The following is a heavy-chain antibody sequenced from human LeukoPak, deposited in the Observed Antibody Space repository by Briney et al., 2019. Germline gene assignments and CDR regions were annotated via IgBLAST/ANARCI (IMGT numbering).Heavy chain of an antibody. V-gene: IGHV1-46*01. J-gene: IGHJ6*02. Sequence: ASVEVSCKASGYTFTSYYMHWVRQAPGQGLEWMGIINPSGGSTSYAQKLQGRVTMTRDTSTSTVYMELSSLRSEDTAVYYCARDIRHSSHDYYYGLDVWGQGATVTVSS. CDR1: GYTFTSYY. CDR2: INPSGGST. CDR3: ARDIRHSSHDYYYGLDV. D-gene: IGHD1-1*01.